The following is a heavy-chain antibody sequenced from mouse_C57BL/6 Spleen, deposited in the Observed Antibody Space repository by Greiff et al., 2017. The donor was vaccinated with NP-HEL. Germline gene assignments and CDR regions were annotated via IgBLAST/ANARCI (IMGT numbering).Heavy chain of an antibody. V-gene: IGHV14-4*01. CDR2: IDPENGDT. CDR3: TTGDGYSYAMDY. J-gene: IGHJ4*01. Sequence: VHVKQSGAELVRPGASVKLSCTASGFNIKDDYMHWVKQRPEQGLEWIGWIDPENGDTEYASKFQGKATITADTPSNTAYLQLSSLTSEDTAVYYCTTGDGYSYAMDYWGQGTSVTVSS. D-gene: IGHD2-3*01. CDR1: GFNIKDDY.